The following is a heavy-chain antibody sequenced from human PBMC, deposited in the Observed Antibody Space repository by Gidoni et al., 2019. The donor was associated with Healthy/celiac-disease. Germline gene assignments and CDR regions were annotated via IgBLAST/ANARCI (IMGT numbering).Heavy chain of an antibody. J-gene: IGHJ6*03. D-gene: IGHD2-21*02. CDR3: ATYTPGPYCGGDCPSHYYYYYMDV. Sequence: QVQLVQSGAEVKKPGASVKVSCKASGYTFTSYGISWVRQAPGQGLEWMGWISAYNGNTNYAQKLQGRVTMTTDTSTSTAYMELRSLRSDDTAVYYCATYTPGPYCGGDCPSHYYYYYMDVWGKGTTVTVSS. CDR1: GYTFTSYG. V-gene: IGHV1-18*04. CDR2: ISAYNGNT.